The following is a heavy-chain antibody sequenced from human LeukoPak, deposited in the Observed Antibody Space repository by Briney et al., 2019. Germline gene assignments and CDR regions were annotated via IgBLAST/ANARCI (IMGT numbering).Heavy chain of an antibody. D-gene: IGHD4-17*01. CDR3: ARTLPTNWFDP. Sequence: PSETLSLTCTVSGGSISSYYWSWIRQPPGKGLEWIGYIYYSGSTNYNPSLKSRVTISVDTSKNQFSLKLSSVTAADTAVYYCARTLPTNWFDPWGQGTLVTVSS. J-gene: IGHJ5*02. V-gene: IGHV4-59*01. CDR2: IYYSGST. CDR1: GGSISSYY.